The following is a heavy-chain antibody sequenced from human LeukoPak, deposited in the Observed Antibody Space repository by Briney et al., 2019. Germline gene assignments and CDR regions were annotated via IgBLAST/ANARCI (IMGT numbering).Heavy chain of an antibody. Sequence: HVASVKVSCKAPGGTFSSYAISWVRQAPGQGLEWMGGIIPIFGTANYAQKFQGRVTITTDESTSTAYMELRSLRSDDTAVYYCARDQVVATIGRYFDLWGRGTLVTVSS. D-gene: IGHD5-12*01. CDR2: IIPIFGTA. CDR1: GGTFSSYA. CDR3: ARDQVVATIGRYFDL. V-gene: IGHV1-69*05. J-gene: IGHJ2*01.